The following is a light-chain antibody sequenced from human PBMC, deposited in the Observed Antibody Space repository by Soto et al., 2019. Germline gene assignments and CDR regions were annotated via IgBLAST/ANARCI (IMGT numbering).Light chain of an antibody. Sequence: DIQMTQSPSTLSASVGDRVNITCRASQAIVTWLAWHQQKPGNAPKVLISDASTLESGVPSRFSGPGSGTEFTLTINNLQADDFANYYCQRLRPFGQGTKVDIX. J-gene: IGKJ1*01. V-gene: IGKV1-5*01. CDR2: DAS. CDR3: QRLRP. CDR1: QAIVTW.